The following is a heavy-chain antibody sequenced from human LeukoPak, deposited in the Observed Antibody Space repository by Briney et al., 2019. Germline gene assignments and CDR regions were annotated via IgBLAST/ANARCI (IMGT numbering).Heavy chain of an antibody. J-gene: IGHJ4*02. D-gene: IGHD2-2*01. CDR3: ATAPHIVVVPAARRTSGY. Sequence: SGGSLRLSCAASGFTFSSYAMSWVRQAPGKGLEWVSAISGSGGSTYYADSVKGRFTISRDNSKNTLYLQMNSLRAEDTAVYYCATAPHIVVVPAARRTSGYWGQGTVVTVSS. V-gene: IGHV3-23*01. CDR2: ISGSGGST. CDR1: GFTFSSYA.